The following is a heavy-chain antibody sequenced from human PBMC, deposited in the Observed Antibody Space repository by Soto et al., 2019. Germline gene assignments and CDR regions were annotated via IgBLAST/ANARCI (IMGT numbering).Heavy chain of an antibody. D-gene: IGHD3-10*01. V-gene: IGHV3-21*01. J-gene: IGHJ4*02. CDR2: ISSSSSYI. CDR3: ARDRSPFYGSGSYPLDY. Sequence: GGSLRLSCAASGFTFSSYSMNWVRQAPGKGLEWVSSISSSSSYIYYADSVKGRFTISRDNAKNSLYLQMNSLRAEDTAVYYCARDRSPFYGSGSYPLDYWGQGTLVTVSS. CDR1: GFTFSSYS.